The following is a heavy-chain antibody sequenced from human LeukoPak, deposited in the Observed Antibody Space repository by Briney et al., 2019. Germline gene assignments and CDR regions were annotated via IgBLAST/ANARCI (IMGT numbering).Heavy chain of an antibody. Sequence: PGGSLRLSCAVSGFTVSAHYMSWVRQAPGKGLECVSFLYTGGDTYYADSVKGRFTISRDNSKNTLSLQMNSLRAEDTAVYYCAKSPPGMDVWSQGTTVTVSS. CDR2: LYTGGDT. CDR1: GFTVSAHY. V-gene: IGHV3-53*01. CDR3: AKSPPGMDV. J-gene: IGHJ6*02.